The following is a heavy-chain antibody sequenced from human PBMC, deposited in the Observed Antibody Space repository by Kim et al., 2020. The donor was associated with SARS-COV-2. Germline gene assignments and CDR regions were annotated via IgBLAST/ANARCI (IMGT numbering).Heavy chain of an antibody. Sequence: GGSLILSCAASGFTFTTYNMNWVRQAPGKGLEWISYISVTDAIYYADSVKGRFTISRDYAKNSLDLQMNSLRDEDTAVYYCARDWNWGIDVWGQGTLVTV. V-gene: IGHV3-48*02. CDR3: ARDWNWGIDV. J-gene: IGHJ4*02. CDR1: GFTFTTYN. CDR2: ISVTDAI. D-gene: IGHD7-27*01.